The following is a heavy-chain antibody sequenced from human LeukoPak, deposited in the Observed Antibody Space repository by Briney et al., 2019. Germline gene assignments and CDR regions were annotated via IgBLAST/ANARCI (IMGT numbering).Heavy chain of an antibody. CDR1: GFTFSSYA. D-gene: IGHD3-22*01. V-gene: IGHV3-23*01. Sequence: GGSLRLSCAASGFTFSSYAMSWVRQAPGKGLEWVSAISGSGGSTYYADSVKGRFTISRDNSKNTLYLQMNSLRAEDTAVYYCAKMLRYYDSSGYLLDYWGQGTLVTVSS. J-gene: IGHJ4*02. CDR3: AKMLRYYDSSGYLLDY. CDR2: ISGSGGST.